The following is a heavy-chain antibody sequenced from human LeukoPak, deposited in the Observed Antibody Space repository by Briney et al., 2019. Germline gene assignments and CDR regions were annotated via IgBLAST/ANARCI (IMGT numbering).Heavy chain of an antibody. Sequence: SVKVSSKASRGTFSSYAISWVRQAPGQGREWMGGIIPIFGTANYAQKFQGRVTITTDESTSAASMELCSVRSEGTAVYYCASTRLRYYYDSSGSHFDYWGQGTLVTVSS. CDR1: RGTFSSYA. D-gene: IGHD3-22*01. CDR3: ASTRLRYYYDSSGSHFDY. V-gene: IGHV1-69*05. CDR2: IIPIFGTA. J-gene: IGHJ4*02.